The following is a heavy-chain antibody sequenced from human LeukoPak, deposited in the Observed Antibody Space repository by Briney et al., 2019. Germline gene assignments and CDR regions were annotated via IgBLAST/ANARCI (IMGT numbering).Heavy chain of an antibody. CDR3: ARVGVNYGDSYPFDY. J-gene: IGHJ4*02. CDR1: GFTFSSYA. V-gene: IGHV3-30-3*01. Sequence: GGSLRLSCAASGFTFSSYAMSWVRQAPGKGLEWVALISYDGSSKYYADSVKGRFTISRDNSKNTLYLQMNSLRAEDTAVFYCARVGVNYGDSYPFDYWGQGTLVTVSS. D-gene: IGHD4-17*01. CDR2: ISYDGSSK.